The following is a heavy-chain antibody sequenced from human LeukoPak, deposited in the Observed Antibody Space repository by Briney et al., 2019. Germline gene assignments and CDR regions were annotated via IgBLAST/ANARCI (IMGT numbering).Heavy chain of an antibody. Sequence: LSLTCTVSGGSISTSNYYWGWIRQPPGKGLEWVSIFYRGGSTYYADSVKGRFTVSRDNSKNILYLQMNSLRAEDTAVYYCARSQDGSGSYFYYFYIDVWGKGTTV. CDR2: FYRGGST. V-gene: IGHV3-66*01. CDR3: ARSQDGSGSYFYYFYIDV. J-gene: IGHJ6*03. CDR1: GGSISTSNYY. D-gene: IGHD3-10*01.